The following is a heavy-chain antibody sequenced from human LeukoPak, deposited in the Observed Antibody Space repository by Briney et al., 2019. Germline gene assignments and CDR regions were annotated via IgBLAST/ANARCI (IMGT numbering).Heavy chain of an antibody. CDR3: ASASSWPHDAFDI. V-gene: IGHV4-59*01. D-gene: IGHD6-13*01. CDR1: GGSISSYY. J-gene: IGHJ3*02. CDR2: IYYSGST. Sequence: SETLSLTCTVSGGSISSYYWSWIRQPPGKGLEWIGYIYYSGSTNYNPSLKSRVIISVDTSKNQFSLKLSSVTAADTAVYYCASASSWPHDAFDIWGQGTMVTVSS.